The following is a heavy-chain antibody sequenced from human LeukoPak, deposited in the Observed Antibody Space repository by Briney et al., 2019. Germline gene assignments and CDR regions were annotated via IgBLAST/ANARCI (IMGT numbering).Heavy chain of an antibody. Sequence: GGSLRLSCAASGFTFSNYGLSWVRQAPGKGLEWVSGITGSGGSTYYADSVKGRLTISRDNPKNTLYLQMNSLRAEDTAVYYCASNPGTAAAGNDYWGQGTLVTVSS. V-gene: IGHV3-23*01. CDR2: ITGSGGST. CDR1: GFTFSNYG. J-gene: IGHJ4*02. CDR3: ASNPGTAAAGNDY. D-gene: IGHD6-13*01.